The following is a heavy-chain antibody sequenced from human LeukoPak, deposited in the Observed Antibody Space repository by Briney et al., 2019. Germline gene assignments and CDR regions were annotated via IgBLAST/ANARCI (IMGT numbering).Heavy chain of an antibody. CDR3: AELGITMIRGV. CDR1: GFTFSSYE. V-gene: IGHV3-48*03. J-gene: IGHJ6*04. Sequence: PGGSLRLSCAASGFTFSSYEMNWVRQAPGKGLEWVSYISSSGSTIYYADSVKGRFTISRDNAKNPLYLQMNSLRAEDMAVYYCAELGITMIRGVWGKGTTVTISS. D-gene: IGHD3-22*01. CDR2: ISSSGSTI.